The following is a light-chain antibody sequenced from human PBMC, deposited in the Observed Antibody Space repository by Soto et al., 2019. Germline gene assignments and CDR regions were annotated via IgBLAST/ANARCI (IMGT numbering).Light chain of an antibody. V-gene: IGKV4-1*01. CDR1: QSVLYSSNNKNY. CDR2: WAS. CDR3: QQYESTPPT. Sequence: DIVMTQSQESLAVSLGERATINCKSSQSVLYSSNNKNYLAWYQQRPGQPPKLLIYWASTRESGVPDRFSGSGSGTDFTLTITSMQAEDVAVYYCQQYESTPPTFGQGTKLEIK. J-gene: IGKJ2*01.